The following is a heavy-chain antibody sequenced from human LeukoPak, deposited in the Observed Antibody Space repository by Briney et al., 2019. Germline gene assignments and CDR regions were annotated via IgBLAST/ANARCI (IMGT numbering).Heavy chain of an antibody. J-gene: IGHJ4*02. CDR3: ALLLSHRPLDY. V-gene: IGHV4-59*01. Sequence: SETLSLTCTVSGGSISSYYWSWIRQPPGKGLEWIGYIYNRGSTNYNPSLKSRVTISVDTSNNQFSLRLSSVTAADTAVYFCALLLSHRPLDYWGQGTLVTVSS. D-gene: IGHD1-26*01. CDR1: GGSISSYY. CDR2: IYNRGST.